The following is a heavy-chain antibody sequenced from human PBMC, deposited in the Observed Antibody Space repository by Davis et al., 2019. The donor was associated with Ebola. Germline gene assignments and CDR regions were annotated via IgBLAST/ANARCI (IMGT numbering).Heavy chain of an antibody. Sequence: PSETLSLTCTVSGGSITSSSYYWGWIRQSPGKGLEWIASIYYSGNTFYNPSLESRVAISVDTSKNQFSQKLNSMTAADTAVYYCVRGGYWKFDYWGQGTLVTVSS. CDR2: IYYSGNT. J-gene: IGHJ4*02. CDR1: GGSITSSSYY. V-gene: IGHV4-39*07. D-gene: IGHD1-1*01. CDR3: VRGGYWKFDY.